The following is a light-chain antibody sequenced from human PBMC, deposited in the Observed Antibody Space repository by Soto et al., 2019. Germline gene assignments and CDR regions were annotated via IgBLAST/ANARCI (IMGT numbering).Light chain of an antibody. J-gene: IGKJ1*01. Sequence: EIVLTQSPGTLSLSPGERASLSCRASQTVSSRFLAWYQQKPGQAPRLLIYGAFSRATGIPDRFSGGGSGTEFTLTISSLQSEDFAVYYCHQYNNWPRTFGQGTKVDIK. CDR3: HQYNNWPRT. CDR2: GAF. CDR1: QTVSSRF. V-gene: IGKV3-20*01.